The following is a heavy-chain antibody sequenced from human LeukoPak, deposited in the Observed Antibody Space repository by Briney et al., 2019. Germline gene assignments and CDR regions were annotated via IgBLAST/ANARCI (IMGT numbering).Heavy chain of an antibody. Sequence: GRSLRLSCAASGFSFSSYAMSWVRLAPGKGLEWVSAISVSGDSTYYADSVKGRFTISRDNSKNTPYLQMNSLRADDTAVYYCARGSPRTVKSCDRGMDVWAQGTTVTVSS. J-gene: IGHJ6*02. CDR1: GFSFSSYA. CDR2: ISVSGDST. D-gene: IGHD3/OR15-3a*01. CDR3: ARGSPRTVKSCDRGMDV. V-gene: IGHV3-23*01.